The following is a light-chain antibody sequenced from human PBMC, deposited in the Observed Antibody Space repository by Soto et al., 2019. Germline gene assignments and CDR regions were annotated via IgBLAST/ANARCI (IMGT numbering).Light chain of an antibody. V-gene: IGKV3D-11*02. CDR3: QHYGSPSWT. CDR2: DAS. CDR1: KSVSIY. J-gene: IGKJ1*01. Sequence: EIVLTQYPATLSVSPGERATLSCWASKSVSIYLAWYQQKPGQAPRLLIYDASNRASGISARFSGSGAQTAFTLTINSVEPDDSAVYYCQHYGSPSWTFGQGTKVEIK.